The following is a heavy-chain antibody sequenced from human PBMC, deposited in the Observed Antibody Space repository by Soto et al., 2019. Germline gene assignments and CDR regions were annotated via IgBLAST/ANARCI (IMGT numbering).Heavy chain of an antibody. D-gene: IGHD3-16*01. Sequence: PSETLSLTCTVSGGSVSSGSYYWSWIRQPPGKGLEWIGYIYYSGSTNYNPSLKSRVTISVDTSKNQFSLKLSSVTAADTAVYYCARGALRNGARGWFDPWGQGTLVTVSS. J-gene: IGHJ5*02. CDR1: GGSVSSGSYY. CDR2: IYYSGST. V-gene: IGHV4-61*01. CDR3: ARGALRNGARGWFDP.